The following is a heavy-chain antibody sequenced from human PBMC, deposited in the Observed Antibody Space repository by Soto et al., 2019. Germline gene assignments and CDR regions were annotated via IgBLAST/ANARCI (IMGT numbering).Heavy chain of an antibody. Sequence: GESLKISCRTSGYKFTSSWIAWVRQMPGKGLEWMGIIFPSDSDTRYSPSFQGQVTISADRSTSTVLLQWASLKASDTAVYFCARKDNSGYFNWFDPWGQGTLVTVSS. J-gene: IGHJ5*02. V-gene: IGHV5-51*01. CDR1: GYKFTSSW. D-gene: IGHD3-22*01. CDR2: IFPSDSDT. CDR3: ARKDNSGYFNWFDP.